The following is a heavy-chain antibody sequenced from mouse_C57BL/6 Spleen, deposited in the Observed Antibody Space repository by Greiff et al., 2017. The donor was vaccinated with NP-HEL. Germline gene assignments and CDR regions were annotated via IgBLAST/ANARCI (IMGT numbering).Heavy chain of an antibody. CDR2: IDPANGNT. D-gene: IGHD1-1*01. V-gene: IGHV14-3*01. Sequence: EVQLQESVAELVRPGASVKLSCTASGFNIKNTYMHWVKQRPEQGLEWIGRIDPANGNTKYAPKFQGKATITADTSSNTAYLQLSSLTSEDTAIYYCASPFTTVVADWYFDVWGTGTTVTVSS. CDR3: ASPFTTVVADWYFDV. CDR1: GFNIKNTY. J-gene: IGHJ1*03.